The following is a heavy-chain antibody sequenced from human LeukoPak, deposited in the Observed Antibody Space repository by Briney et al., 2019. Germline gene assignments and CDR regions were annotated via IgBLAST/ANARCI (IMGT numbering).Heavy chain of an antibody. CDR1: GFIFSTYT. V-gene: IGHV3-30-3*01. Sequence: PGGSLRLSCEASGFIFSTYTMHWVRQAPGKGLEWVAVISSDGSKTYYADSVRGRFTISRDNSKNTLYLQMNSQKTEDTAAYYCARDGGANSGSKMHKYGAFDYWGQGTLVSVSS. CDR2: ISSDGSKT. J-gene: IGHJ4*02. D-gene: IGHD1-26*01. CDR3: ARDGGANSGSKMHKYGAFDY.